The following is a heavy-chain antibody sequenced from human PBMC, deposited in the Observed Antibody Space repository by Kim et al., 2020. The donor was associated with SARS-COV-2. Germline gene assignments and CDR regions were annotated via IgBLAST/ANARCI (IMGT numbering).Heavy chain of an antibody. Sequence: SETLSLTCTVSGGSISSYYWSWIRQPPGKGLEWIGYIYYSGSTNYNPSLKSRVTISVDTSKNQFSLKLSSVTAADTAVYYCASSSPPLWSGYWGFDPWGQGTLVTVSS. CDR2: IYYSGST. V-gene: IGHV4-59*13. CDR1: GGSISSYY. J-gene: IGHJ5*02. CDR3: ASSSPPLWSGYWGFDP. D-gene: IGHD3-3*01.